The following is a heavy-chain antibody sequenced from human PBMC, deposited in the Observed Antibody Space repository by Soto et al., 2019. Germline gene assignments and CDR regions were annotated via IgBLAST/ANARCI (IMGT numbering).Heavy chain of an antibody. J-gene: IGHJ6*03. V-gene: IGHV4-59*08. CDR2: VAYTGDT. D-gene: IGHD3-10*01. Sequence: QVQLQESGPGLVKPSETVSLTCTVSGGSVNSFYWIWMRQPPGQGLEWIGYVAYTGDTNYNSSLRSRVASSLDTSKNAFSLRLSSATAADTANYYCARLLGSGSNPATGNYYMGVWGKGTTVSVSS. CDR3: ARLLGSGSNPATGNYYMGV. CDR1: GGSVNSFY.